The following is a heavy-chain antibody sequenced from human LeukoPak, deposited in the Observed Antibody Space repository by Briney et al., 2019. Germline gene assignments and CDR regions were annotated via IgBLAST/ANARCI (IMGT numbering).Heavy chain of an antibody. CDR1: GGSISSYY. D-gene: IGHD6-19*01. V-gene: IGHV4-59*01. CDR2: IYYSGST. Sequence: SETLSLTCTVSGGSISSYYWSWIRQPPGKGLEWIGYIYYSGSTNYNPSLKSRVTISVDTSKNQFSLKLSSVTAADTAVYYCASGGSGWFGFDYWGQGTLVTVSS. CDR3: ASGGSGWFGFDY. J-gene: IGHJ4*02.